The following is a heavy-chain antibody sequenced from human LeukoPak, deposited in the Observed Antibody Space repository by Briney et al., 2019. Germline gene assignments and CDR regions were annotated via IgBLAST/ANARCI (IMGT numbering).Heavy chain of an antibody. Sequence: GGSLRLSCAASGFTFSDYYMSWIRQAPGKGLEWVSYISSSGNTIYYADSVKGRFTISRDNAKNSLYLQMNSLRAEDMALYYCARSSGWYLLDYWGQGILVTVSS. D-gene: IGHD6-19*01. CDR2: ISSSGNTI. J-gene: IGHJ4*02. CDR1: GFTFSDYY. V-gene: IGHV3-11*01. CDR3: ARSSGWYLLDY.